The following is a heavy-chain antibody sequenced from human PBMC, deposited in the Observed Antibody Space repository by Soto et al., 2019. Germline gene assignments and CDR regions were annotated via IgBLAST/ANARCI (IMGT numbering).Heavy chain of an antibody. D-gene: IGHD6-19*01. CDR3: TRGTGGWHIDY. J-gene: IGHJ4*02. CDR2: INTGGSDT. V-gene: IGHV3-74*01. CDR1: GFTFSAYW. Sequence: GGSLRLSCAASGFTFSAYWMHWVRQVPGKGLMCVSRINTGGSDTYYADSVKGRITISRDNTKNKLYLQMSSLKNEDTAMYYCTRGTGGWHIDYWGQGTLVTVSS.